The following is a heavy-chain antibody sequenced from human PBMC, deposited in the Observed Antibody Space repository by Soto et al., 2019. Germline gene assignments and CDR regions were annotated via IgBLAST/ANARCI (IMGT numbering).Heavy chain of an antibody. CDR2: ISWDGGST. CDR1: GFTFDDYT. CDR3: AKDSGSYLSLIDY. D-gene: IGHD1-26*01. Sequence: DVQLVESGGVVVQPGGSLRLSCAASGFTFDDYTMHWVRQAPGKGLEWVSLISWDGGSTYYADSVKGRFTISRDNSKNSLYLQMNSLRTEDTALYYCAKDSGSYLSLIDYWGQGTLVTVSS. J-gene: IGHJ4*02. V-gene: IGHV3-43*01.